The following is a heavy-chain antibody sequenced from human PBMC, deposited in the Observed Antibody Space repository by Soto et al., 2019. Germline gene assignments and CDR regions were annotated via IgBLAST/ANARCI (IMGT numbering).Heavy chain of an antibody. J-gene: IGHJ6*02. CDR3: ARGRGLITIFGVVTTPSDYYGMDV. D-gene: IGHD3-3*01. V-gene: IGHV1-69*13. CDR2: IIPIFGTA. Sequence: SVKVSCKASGGTFSSYAISWVRQAPGQGLEWMGGIIPIFGTANYAQKFQGRVTITADESTSTAYMELSSLRSEDTAVYYCARGRGLITIFGVVTTPSDYYGMDVWGQGTTVTVSS. CDR1: GGTFSSYA.